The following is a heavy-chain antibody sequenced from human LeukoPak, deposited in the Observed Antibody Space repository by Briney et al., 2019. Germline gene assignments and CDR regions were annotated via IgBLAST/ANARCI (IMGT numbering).Heavy chain of an antibody. CDR2: MNPNSGNT. D-gene: IGHD3-3*01. CDR3: ARGPTYYDFWSGSYYYYYYMDV. CDR1: GYTFTSYD. V-gene: IGHV1-8*03. Sequence: ASVKVSCKASGYTFTSYDINWVRQATGQGLEWMGWMNPNSGNTGYAQKFQGRVTITRNTSISTAYMELSSLRSEDTAVYYCARGPTYYDFWSGSYYYYYYMDVWGKGTTVTVSS. J-gene: IGHJ6*03.